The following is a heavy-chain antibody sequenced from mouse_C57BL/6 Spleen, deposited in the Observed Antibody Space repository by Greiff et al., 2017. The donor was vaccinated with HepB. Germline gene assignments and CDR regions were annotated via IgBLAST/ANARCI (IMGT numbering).Heavy chain of an antibody. CDR1: GYTFTSYW. D-gene: IGHD3-3*01. V-gene: IGHV1-61*01. CDR3: ASRTGYFDY. Sequence: QVQLQQPGAELVRPGSSVKLSCKASGYTFTSYWMDWVKQRPGQGLEWIGNIYPSDSETHYNQKFKDKATLTVDKSSSTAYMQLSSLTSEDSAVCYWASRTGYFDYWGQGTTLTVSS. J-gene: IGHJ2*01. CDR2: IYPSDSET.